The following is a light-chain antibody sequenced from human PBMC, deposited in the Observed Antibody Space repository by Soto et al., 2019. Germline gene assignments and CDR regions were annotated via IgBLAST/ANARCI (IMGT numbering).Light chain of an antibody. V-gene: IGLV2-8*01. J-gene: IGLJ1*01. Sequence: QAALTQPPSASGSPGQSVAISCTGTSSDVGGYNYVSWYQQHPGKAPKLMIYEVNKRPSGVPDRFSGSKSGNTASLTVSGLQSEDEADYYCRSYPGSPNVFGTGTKVTVL. CDR1: SSDVGGYNY. CDR2: EVN. CDR3: RSYPGSPNV.